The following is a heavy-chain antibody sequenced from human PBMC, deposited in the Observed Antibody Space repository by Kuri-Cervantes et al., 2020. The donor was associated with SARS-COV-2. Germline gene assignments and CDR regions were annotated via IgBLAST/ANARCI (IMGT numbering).Heavy chain of an antibody. CDR1: GFTFGNYA. D-gene: IGHD2-2*01. V-gene: IGHV3-23*01. CDR2: ISGFDVSP. CDR3: GGGYCSSTSCLYYYYGMEV. J-gene: IGHJ6*02. Sequence: GESLKISCAASGFTFGNYAMSWVRQAPGKGLQWVSSISGFDVSPYYADSVKGRFTISRDNSKNTLYLQMNSLKTEDTAVYYCGGGYCSSTSCLYYYYGMEVWGQGTTVTVSS.